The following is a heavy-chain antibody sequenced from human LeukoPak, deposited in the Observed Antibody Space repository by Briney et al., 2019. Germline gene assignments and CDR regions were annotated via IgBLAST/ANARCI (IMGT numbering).Heavy chain of an antibody. CDR1: GFTFGDYA. J-gene: IGHJ4*02. V-gene: IGHV3-49*04. Sequence: GGSLRLSCTASGFTFGDYAMSWVRQAPGKGLEWVGFIRSKAYGGTTVYAASVKGRFTISRDDSKSIAYLQMNGLKTEDTAVYYCTRYLVDYWGQGTLVTVSS. CDR2: IRSKAYGGTT. CDR3: TRYLVDY.